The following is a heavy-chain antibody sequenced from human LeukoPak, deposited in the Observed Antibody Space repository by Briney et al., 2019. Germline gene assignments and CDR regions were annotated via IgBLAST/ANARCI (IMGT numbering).Heavy chain of an antibody. CDR3: ARSGWYCLDY. CDR2: INHSGST. D-gene: IGHD6-19*01. V-gene: IGHV4-34*01. Sequence: SETLSLTCGVYGGSFSGYYWSWVRQPPGKGLEWIGEINHSGSTNYSPALKSRVTISVDTSKNQFSLNLGSVTAADTAVYYCARSGWYCLDYWGQGTLVTVSS. CDR1: GGSFSGYY. J-gene: IGHJ4*02.